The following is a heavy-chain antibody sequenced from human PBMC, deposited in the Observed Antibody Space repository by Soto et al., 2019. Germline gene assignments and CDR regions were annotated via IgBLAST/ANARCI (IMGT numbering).Heavy chain of an antibody. CDR2: IYSSGST. CDR1: GGSITSYY. V-gene: IGHV4-59*01. Sequence: SETLSLTCTVSGGSITSYYWNWIRQPPGKGLEWIGYIYSSGSTNYNPSLKGRVTMSLDTSKNQVSLNVTSVTAADTAVYYCAATTRYWGQRRVVTVSS. J-gene: IGHJ1*01. D-gene: IGHD1-26*01. CDR3: AATTRY.